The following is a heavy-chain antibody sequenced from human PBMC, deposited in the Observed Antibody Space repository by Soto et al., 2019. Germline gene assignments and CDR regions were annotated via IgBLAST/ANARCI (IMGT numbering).Heavy chain of an antibody. CDR2: IKQAGSEK. CDR3: ARGRATPTGED. CDR1: GFSSTAYW. D-gene: IGHD2-15*01. Sequence: EVQLVASGGGLVQPGGSLRLSSAGSGFSSTAYWLNWVRQAPGKGMECLANIKQAGSEKYYVDSVKGRVTISRDNAKKSLYLEMNRLRAEDPALYACARGRATPTGEDWGQGTLVTVSS. V-gene: IGHV3-7*05. J-gene: IGHJ4*02.